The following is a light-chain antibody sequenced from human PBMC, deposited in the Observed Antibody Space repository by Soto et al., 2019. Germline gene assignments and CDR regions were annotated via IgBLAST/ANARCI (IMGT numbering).Light chain of an antibody. CDR1: SSAFWSHNL. J-gene: IGLJ1*01. Sequence: QSALTQPASVSGSPGQSTTIFCTETSSAFWSHNLLSWCPQHPGKAPKYLIFETRKRPSGVSIRFSGSKSGNTASLTMSGLQPEDEADYYFSSYTDFSTFLEIFGSGTKGTV. V-gene: IGLV2-14*02. CDR2: ETR. CDR3: SSYTDFSTFLEI.